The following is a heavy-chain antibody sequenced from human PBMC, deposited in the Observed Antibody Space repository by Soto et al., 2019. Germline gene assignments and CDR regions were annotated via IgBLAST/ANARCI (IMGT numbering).Heavy chain of an antibody. Sequence: AGGSLRLSCAASGFTFSSYGMHWVRQAPGKGLEWVAVISYDGSNKYYADSVKGRFTISRDNSKNTLYLQMNSLRAEDTAVYYCAKDASHLAARLLYYFDYWGQGTLVTVSS. V-gene: IGHV3-30*18. D-gene: IGHD6-6*01. CDR2: ISYDGSNK. CDR1: GFTFSSYG. CDR3: AKDASHLAARLLYYFDY. J-gene: IGHJ4*02.